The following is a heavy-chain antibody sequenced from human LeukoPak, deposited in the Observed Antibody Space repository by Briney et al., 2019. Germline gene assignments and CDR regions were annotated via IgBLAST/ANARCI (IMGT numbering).Heavy chain of an antibody. J-gene: IGHJ4*02. V-gene: IGHV5-51*01. CDR2: IYPGDSAT. Sequence: GESLKISCKGSGYSFTSYWIGWVRQMPGKGLEWMGIIYPGDSATRYSPSFQGQVPISADKSISTAYLQWSSLKASDTAMYYCARRYYYDSSGYYYASFDYWGQGTLVTVSS. CDR1: GYSFTSYW. D-gene: IGHD3-22*01. CDR3: ARRYYYDSSGYYYASFDY.